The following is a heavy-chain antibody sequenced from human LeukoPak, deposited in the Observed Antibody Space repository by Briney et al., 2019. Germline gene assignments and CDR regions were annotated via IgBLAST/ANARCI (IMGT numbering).Heavy chain of an antibody. D-gene: IGHD3-10*01. CDR2: ISAYNGNT. V-gene: IGHV1-18*04. CDR1: GYTFTSYG. Sequence: ASVKVSCKASGYTFTSYGISWVQQAPGQGLEWMGWISAYNGNTNYAQKLQGRVTMTTDTSTSTAYMELRSLRSDDTAVYYCARALLWFGEYYFDYWGQGTLVTVSS. J-gene: IGHJ4*02. CDR3: ARALLWFGEYYFDY.